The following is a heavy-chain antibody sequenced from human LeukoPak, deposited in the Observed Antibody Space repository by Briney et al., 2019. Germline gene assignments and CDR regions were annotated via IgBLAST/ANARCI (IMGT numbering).Heavy chain of an antibody. CDR2: ISYDGSNK. D-gene: IGHD4-17*01. V-gene: IGHV3-30*03. CDR1: GFTFSSYG. J-gene: IGHJ4*02. CDR3: ARVTYGDYF. Sequence: GRSLRLSCAASGFTFSSYGMHWVRQAPGKGLEWVAVISYDGSNKYYADSVKGRFTISRDNSKNTLYLQMNSLRAEDTAVYYCARVTYGDYFWGQGTLVTVSS.